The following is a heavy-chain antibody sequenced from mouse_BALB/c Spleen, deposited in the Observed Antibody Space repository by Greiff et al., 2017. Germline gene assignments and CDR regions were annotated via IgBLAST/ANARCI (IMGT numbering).Heavy chain of an antibody. J-gene: IGHJ4*01. Sequence: EVMLVESGGGLVQPGGSLRLSCATSGFTFTDYYMSWVRQPPGKALGWLGFIRNKANGYTKEYSASVKGRFTISRDNSQSILYLQMNTLRAEDSATYYCARAVSLSYAMDYWGQGTSVTVSS. CDR3: ARAVSLSYAMDY. CDR2: IRNKANGYTK. D-gene: IGHD6-1*01. CDR1: GFTFTDYY. V-gene: IGHV7-3*02.